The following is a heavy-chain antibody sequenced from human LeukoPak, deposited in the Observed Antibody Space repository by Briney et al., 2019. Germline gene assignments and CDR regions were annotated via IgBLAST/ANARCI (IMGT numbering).Heavy chain of an antibody. J-gene: IGHJ4*02. D-gene: IGHD4-11*01. V-gene: IGHV1-18*01. CDR1: GYTFTSYG. Sequence: GASVKLSCNASGYTFTSYGISWVRQAPGQGLEWMGWISAYNGNTNYTQKHEGRATMTTDTSTSTAYMELRSLRSDDTAVYYCARGSNLIQTYYFDYWGQGTLVTVSS. CDR3: ARGSNLIQTYYFDY. CDR2: ISAYNGNT.